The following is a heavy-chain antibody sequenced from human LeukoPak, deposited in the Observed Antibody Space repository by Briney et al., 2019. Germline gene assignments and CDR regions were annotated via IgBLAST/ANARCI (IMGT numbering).Heavy chain of an antibody. CDR2: ISGSSSYI. CDR1: AFTFSSYS. J-gene: IGHJ6*03. CDR3: AREDCGGDCYVYYYYYYMDV. Sequence: GGSLRLSCAASAFTFSSYSMNWVRQAPGKGLEWVSSISGSSSYIYYADSLKGRFTISRDNAKNSLYLQMNSLRAEDTAVYYCAREDCGGDCYVYYYYYYMDVWGKGTTVTVSS. D-gene: IGHD2-21*02. V-gene: IGHV3-21*01.